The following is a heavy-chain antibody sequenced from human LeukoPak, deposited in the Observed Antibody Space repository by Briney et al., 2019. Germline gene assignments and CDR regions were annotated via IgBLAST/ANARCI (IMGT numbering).Heavy chain of an antibody. CDR2: MDWDGDK. Sequence: SGPALVKPTQTLTLTCTFSGFSLSTSAMRVSWIRQPPGKALEWLARMDWDGDKFYSTSLKTRLTISKDTSKNQVVLKMTNMDPVDTATYYCARRELGPTGFDYWGPGILVTVSS. D-gene: IGHD1-26*01. CDR1: GFSLSTSAMR. V-gene: IGHV2-70*04. CDR3: ARRELGPTGFDY. J-gene: IGHJ4*02.